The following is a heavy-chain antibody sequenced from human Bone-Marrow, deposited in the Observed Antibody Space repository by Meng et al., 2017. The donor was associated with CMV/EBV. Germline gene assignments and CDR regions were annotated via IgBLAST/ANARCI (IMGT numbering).Heavy chain of an antibody. Sequence: GESLKISCVASGFTLNTYAMSWVRQAPGRGLEWVSAISQAGRATYYADSVRGRFTISRDNSKNTLYLQMNSLRAEDTAVYYCAKRGRSLYNYIVVVPAADGPFDYWGQGTLVTVSS. J-gene: IGHJ4*02. CDR3: AKRGRSLYNYIVVVPAADGPFDY. CDR1: GFTLNTYA. CDR2: ISQAGRAT. D-gene: IGHD2-2*01. V-gene: IGHV3-23*01.